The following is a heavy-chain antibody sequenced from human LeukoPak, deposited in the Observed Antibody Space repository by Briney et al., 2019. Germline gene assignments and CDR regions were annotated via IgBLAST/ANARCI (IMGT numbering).Heavy chain of an antibody. CDR1: GGSFSGYY. Sequence: KPSETLSLTCAVYGGSFSGYYWSWIRQPPGKGLEWVGEINHSGRTNYNPSLKSRVTISVDTSKNQFSLKLSSVTAADTAVYYCARGRGRTLGYCSGGSCSVNDYWGQGTLVTVSS. J-gene: IGHJ4*02. D-gene: IGHD2-15*01. CDR2: INHSGRT. V-gene: IGHV4-34*01. CDR3: ARGRGRTLGYCSGGSCSVNDY.